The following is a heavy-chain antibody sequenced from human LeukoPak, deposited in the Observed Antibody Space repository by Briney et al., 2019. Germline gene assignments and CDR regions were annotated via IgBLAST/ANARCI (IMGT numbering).Heavy chain of an antibody. Sequence: PSETLSLTCTVSGGFISSSSHFWGWVRQNPGKGLEWIGSLYYSGTAYYNPSLKSRVTMSVCTSKNQFSLKLSSVTAADTAVYYCARPSYYGSGAYFIKFFAPWGQGALVTVSS. CDR1: GGFISSSSHF. CDR3: ARPSYYGSGAYFIKFFAP. CDR2: LYYSGTA. V-gene: IGHV4-39*01. J-gene: IGHJ5*02. D-gene: IGHD3-10*01.